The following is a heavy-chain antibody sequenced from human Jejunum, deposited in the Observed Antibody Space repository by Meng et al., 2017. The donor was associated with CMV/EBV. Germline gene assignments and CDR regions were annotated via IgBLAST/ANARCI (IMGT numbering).Heavy chain of an antibody. CDR2: ISGSGGST. D-gene: IGHD3-3*01. V-gene: IGHV3-23*01. J-gene: IGHJ6*02. Sequence: MSWVRQAAGKGLGWVSAISGSGGSTYYADSVKGRFTISRDNSKNTLYLQMNSLRAEDTAVYFCAKDSSSDFWSRYYAFYYYGMDVWGQGTTVTVSS. CDR3: AKDSSSDFWSRYYAFYYYGMDV.